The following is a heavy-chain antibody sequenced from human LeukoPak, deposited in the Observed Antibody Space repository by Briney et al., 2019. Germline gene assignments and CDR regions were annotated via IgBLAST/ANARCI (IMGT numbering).Heavy chain of an antibody. CDR2: IDHSDSYH. J-gene: IGHJ3*02. CDR3: ARHMEGYDSSGYPDAFDI. Sequence: GESLKISCKGSGYSFTSYWLSWVRQMPGKGLEWMGRIDHSDSYHKYSPSFQGHVTISADKSISTAYLQWSSLKASDTAMYYCARHMEGYDSSGYPDAFDIWGQGTMVTVSS. D-gene: IGHD3-22*01. CDR1: GYSFTSYW. V-gene: IGHV5-10-1*01.